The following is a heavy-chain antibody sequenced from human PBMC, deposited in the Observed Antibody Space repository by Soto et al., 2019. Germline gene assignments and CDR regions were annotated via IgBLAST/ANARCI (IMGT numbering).Heavy chain of an antibody. CDR1: GGSISSYY. CDR2: FYYSGRT. V-gene: IGHV4-59*08. Sequence: QVQLQESGPGLVKPSETLSLTCTVSGGSISSYYWSWIRQPPGKGLEWIGYFYYSGRTNYNTSLKSRVTISVDTSKNQFSLKLSSVTAEDTAVYYCARQWGDYVCDYWGHGTLVTVSS. CDR3: ARQWGDYVCDY. J-gene: IGHJ4*01. D-gene: IGHD3-16*01.